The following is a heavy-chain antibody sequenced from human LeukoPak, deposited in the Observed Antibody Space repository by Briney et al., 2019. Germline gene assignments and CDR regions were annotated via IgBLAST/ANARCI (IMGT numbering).Heavy chain of an antibody. Sequence: SETLSLTCTVSGGSISSYYWSWIRQPPGKGLEWIGYIYYGGSTYYDPSLKSRVTISVDTSKNQFSLKLSSVTAADTAVYYCARHERWLQLYYWGQGTLVTVSS. V-gene: IGHV4-59*08. D-gene: IGHD5-24*01. CDR2: IYYGGST. J-gene: IGHJ4*02. CDR3: ARHERWLQLYY. CDR1: GGSISSYY.